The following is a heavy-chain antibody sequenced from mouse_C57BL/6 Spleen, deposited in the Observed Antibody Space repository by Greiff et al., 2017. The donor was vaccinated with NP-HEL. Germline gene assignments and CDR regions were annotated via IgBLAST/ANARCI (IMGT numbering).Heavy chain of an antibody. J-gene: IGHJ4*01. CDR2: IDPETGGT. CDR3: TRWGYGSSYGAMDY. CDR1: GYTFTDYE. D-gene: IGHD1-1*01. Sequence: QVQLQQSGAELVRPGASVTLSSKASGYTFTDYEMHWVKQTPVHGLEWIGAIDPETGGTAYNQKFKGKAILTADKSSSTAYMELRSLTSEDSAVYYCTRWGYGSSYGAMDYWGQGTSVTVSS. V-gene: IGHV1-15*01.